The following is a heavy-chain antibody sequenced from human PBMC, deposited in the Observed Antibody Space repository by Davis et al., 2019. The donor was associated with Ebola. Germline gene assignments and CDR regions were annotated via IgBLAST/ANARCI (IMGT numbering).Heavy chain of an antibody. CDR3: AKDTANIWFDI. J-gene: IGHJ3*02. CDR2: LGTSADT. V-gene: IGHV3-23*01. D-gene: IGHD2-21*02. CDR1: GFIFNNCG. Sequence: GGSLRLSCTASGFIFNNCGMHWVRQPPGKGLEWVSTLGTSADTYYADSVKGRFTISRDNSRNTLYLQMNGLRVEDTAIYYCAKDTANIWFDIWGQGTMVTVSS.